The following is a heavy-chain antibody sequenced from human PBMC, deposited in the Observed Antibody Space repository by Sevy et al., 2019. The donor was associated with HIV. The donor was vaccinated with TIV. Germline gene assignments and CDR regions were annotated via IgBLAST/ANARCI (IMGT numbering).Heavy chain of an antibody. J-gene: IGHJ4*02. Sequence: GGSRRLSCAASGFTFTDYYMSWIRQAPGKGLEWLSYISSSGDTIQYADSVKGRFTISRDNAKNSLSLQMNSLRAEDTAVYYCARESRTSFTDCWGQGTLVTVSS. D-gene: IGHD2-2*01. CDR3: ARESRTSFTDC. V-gene: IGHV3-11*01. CDR1: GFTFTDYY. CDR2: ISSSGDTI.